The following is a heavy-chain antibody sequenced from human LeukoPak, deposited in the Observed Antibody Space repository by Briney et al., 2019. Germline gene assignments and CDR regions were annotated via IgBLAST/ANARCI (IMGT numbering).Heavy chain of an antibody. V-gene: IGHV4-39*01. CDR1: DGSISSSSYN. Sequence: SETLSLTCTVSDGSISSSSYNWGWIRQPPGKGLEWIGSIYYSGITYYNPSVESRVTISVDTSKNQFSLELNSVTAADTAVYYCARQVRSPVVMFMDVWGKGTTVTVSS. J-gene: IGHJ6*03. CDR3: ARQVRSPVVMFMDV. CDR2: IYYSGIT. D-gene: IGHD4-23*01.